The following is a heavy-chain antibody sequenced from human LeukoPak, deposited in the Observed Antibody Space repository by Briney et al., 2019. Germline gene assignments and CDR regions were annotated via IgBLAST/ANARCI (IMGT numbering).Heavy chain of an antibody. CDR2: IYYSGST. J-gene: IGHJ4*02. D-gene: IGHD3-10*01. V-gene: IGHV4-39*01. CDR3: ARLGVAFDY. Sequence: SETLSLTCTVSGGSISSSSYYWGWIRQPPGKGLEWIGSIYYSGSTYYNPSLKSRVTISADTSKNQFSLKLSSVTAADTAVYYCARLGVAFDYWGQGTLVTVSS. CDR1: GGSISSSSYY.